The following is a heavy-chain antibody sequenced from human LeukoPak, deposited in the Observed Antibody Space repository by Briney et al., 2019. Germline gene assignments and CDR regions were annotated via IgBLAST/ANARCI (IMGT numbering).Heavy chain of an antibody. CDR1: GYIYTGYY. D-gene: IGHD4-17*01. Sequence: ASVKVSCKASGYIYTGYYMHWVRQAPGQGLEWMGWINPNSGCTNYAQKFQGRVTMTRDTCISTAYMELRRLRSDDTAVYYCAREDYGDGRYSNWGQGALVTVSS. CDR2: INPNSGCT. J-gene: IGHJ4*02. V-gene: IGHV1-2*02. CDR3: AREDYGDGRYSN.